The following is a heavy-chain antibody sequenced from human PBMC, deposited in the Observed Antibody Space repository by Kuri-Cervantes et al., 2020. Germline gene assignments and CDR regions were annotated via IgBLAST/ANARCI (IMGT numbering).Heavy chain of an antibody. CDR1: GGSISSGSYY. V-gene: IGHV4-61*02. J-gene: IGHJ6*02. CDR3: ARDRGTHSGYDGYYYYGMDV. D-gene: IGHD5-12*01. CDR2: IYTSGST. Sequence: SETLSLTCTVSGGSISSGSYYWSWIRQPAGKGLEWIGRIYTSGSTNYNPSLKSRVTISVDTSKNQFSLKLSSVTAADTAVYYCARDRGTHSGYDGYYYYGMDVWGQGTTVTVSS.